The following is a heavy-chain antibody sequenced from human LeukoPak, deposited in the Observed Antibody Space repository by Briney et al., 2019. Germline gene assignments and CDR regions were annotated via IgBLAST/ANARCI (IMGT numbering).Heavy chain of an antibody. Sequence: PGGSLRLSCAASGFTFSVYEMNWVRQAPGKGLEWFSYITSGGGTIYYADSVKGRFTISRDNAKNSLYLQMNSLRDDDTATYYCARGFNYAFDYWGQGTLVTVSS. CDR1: GFTFSVYE. CDR2: ITSGGGTI. V-gene: IGHV3-48*03. J-gene: IGHJ4*02. CDR3: ARGFNYAFDY. D-gene: IGHD2-2*01.